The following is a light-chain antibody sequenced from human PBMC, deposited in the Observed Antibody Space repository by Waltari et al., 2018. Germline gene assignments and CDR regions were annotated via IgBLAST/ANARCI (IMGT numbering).Light chain of an antibody. CDR2: QDT. Sequence: SYDLTQPPSVSASPGQTASIACFGDKLGDKYVSWYQQKPGQSPVLAIYQDTKRPSVIPERFSASNSGNTATLTVSETQAVDEASYYCQTWDSNTVVFGGGTTLTVL. V-gene: IGLV3-1*01. J-gene: IGLJ2*01. CDR1: KLGDKY. CDR3: QTWDSNTVV.